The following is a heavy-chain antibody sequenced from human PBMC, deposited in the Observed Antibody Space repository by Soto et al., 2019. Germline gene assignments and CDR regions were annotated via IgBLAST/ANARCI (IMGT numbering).Heavy chain of an antibody. CDR1: GYTFTSYA. CDR3: ARVYYDCWSGPKSVPAYLQH. Sequence: ASVKVSCKASGYTFTSYAMHWVRQAPGQRLEWMGWINAGNGNTKYSQKFQGRVTITRDTSASTAYMELSSLRSEDTAVYYCARVYYDCWSGPKSVPAYLQHWGQGTLVTVSS. CDR2: INAGNGNT. D-gene: IGHD3-3*01. J-gene: IGHJ1*01. V-gene: IGHV1-3*01.